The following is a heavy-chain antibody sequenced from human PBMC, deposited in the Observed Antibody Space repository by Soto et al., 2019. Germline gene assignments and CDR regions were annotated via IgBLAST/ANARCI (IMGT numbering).Heavy chain of an antibody. V-gene: IGHV5-51*01. CDR2: IYPGDSDT. CDR3: ARQKAAGDYYYGMDV. CDR1: GYSFTSYW. J-gene: IGHJ6*02. D-gene: IGHD3-10*01. Sequence: GESLKISCKGSGYSFTSYWIGWVRQMPGKGLERMGIIYPGDSDTRYSPSFQGQVTISADKSISTAYLQWSSLKASDTAMYYCARQKAAGDYYYGMDVWGQGTTVTVSS.